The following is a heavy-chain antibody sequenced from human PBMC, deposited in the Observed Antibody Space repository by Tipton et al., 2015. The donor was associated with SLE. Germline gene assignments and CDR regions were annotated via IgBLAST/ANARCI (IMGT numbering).Heavy chain of an antibody. CDR3: TRAEFSSNWYMYWHFDL. Sequence: LRLSCAVYGRSFIGSYWTWIRQPPGKGLEWIGDIDHSGVTHYNPSLKSRFTISRDTSGNQFSLSLSSVTASDKAVYFCTRAEFSSNWYMYWHFDLWGRGTLVTVSS. D-gene: IGHD6-13*01. CDR2: IDHSGVT. J-gene: IGHJ2*01. CDR1: GRSFIGSY. V-gene: IGHV4-34*01.